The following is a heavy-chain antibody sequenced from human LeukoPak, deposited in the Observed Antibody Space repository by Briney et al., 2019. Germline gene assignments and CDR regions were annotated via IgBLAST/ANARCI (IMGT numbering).Heavy chain of an antibody. V-gene: IGHV3-30*04. CDR3: ARDLNGFHDAFDI. CDR1: GFTFSSYA. CDR2: ISYDGSNK. D-gene: IGHD3-9*01. J-gene: IGHJ3*02. Sequence: PGRALRVSCAGSGFTFSSYAMHWVRRAPAKGLEWVAVISYDGSNKYYADSVKGRFTISRDNSKNTLYLQMNSLRAEDTAVYYCARDLNGFHDAFDIWGQGTMVTVSS.